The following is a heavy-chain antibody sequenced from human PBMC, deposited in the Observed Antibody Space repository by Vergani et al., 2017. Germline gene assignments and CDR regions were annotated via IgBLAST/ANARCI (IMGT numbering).Heavy chain of an antibody. CDR1: GFTFSSYA. CDR2: ISGSGGST. Sequence: EVQLVESGGGLVQPGGSLRLSCAASGFTFSSYAMSWVRQAPGKGLEWVSAISGSGGSTYYADSVKGRFTISRDNSKNTLYLQMNSLRAEDTAVYYCAKGGALGYCSSTSCPRYMDVWGKGTTVTVSS. J-gene: IGHJ6*03. CDR3: AKGGALGYCSSTSCPRYMDV. V-gene: IGHV3-23*04. D-gene: IGHD2-2*01.